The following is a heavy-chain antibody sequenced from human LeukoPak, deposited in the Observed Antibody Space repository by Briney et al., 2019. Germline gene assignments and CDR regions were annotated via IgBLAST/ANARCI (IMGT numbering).Heavy chain of an antibody. CDR1: GFTFSSYG. J-gene: IGHJ4*02. CDR2: IRYDGSNK. Sequence: GGSLRLPCAASGFTFSSYGMHWVRQAPGKGLEWVAFIRYDGSNKYYADSVKGRFTISRDNSKNTLYLQMNTLSAEDTAVYYCASRPDNGDYPYFDYWGQGTLVTVSS. D-gene: IGHD4-17*01. V-gene: IGHV3-30*02. CDR3: ASRPDNGDYPYFDY.